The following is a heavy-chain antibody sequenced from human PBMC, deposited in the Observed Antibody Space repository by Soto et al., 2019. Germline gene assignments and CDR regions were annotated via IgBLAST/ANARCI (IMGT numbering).Heavy chain of an antibody. CDR1: GFSLTTRGVG. D-gene: IGHD5-18*01. J-gene: IGHJ4*02. CDR3: AHRPRGYSYHFDY. CDR2: ISWADDE. Sequence: QITLKESGSTLVKPTQTLTLTCTFSGFSLTTRGVGVGWIRQPPGKALEWLALISWADDEGYSPSLKSRLTIPKDTSKNPVVLTMPNMDHVATATYYCAHRPRGYSYHFDYWGQGTLVTVSS. V-gene: IGHV2-5*02.